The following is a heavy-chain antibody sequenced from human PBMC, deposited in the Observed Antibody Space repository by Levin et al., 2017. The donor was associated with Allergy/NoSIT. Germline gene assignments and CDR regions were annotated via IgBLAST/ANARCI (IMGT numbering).Heavy chain of an antibody. CDR3: ARGRLRYFDWSQYYFDY. Sequence: GESLKISCKASGYTFTGYYMHWVRQAPGQGLEWMGWTNPNSGGTNYAQKFQGRVTMTRDTSISTAYMELSRLRSDDTAVYYCARGRLRYFDWSQYYFDYWGQGTLVTVSS. D-gene: IGHD3-9*01. J-gene: IGHJ4*02. CDR1: GYTFTGYY. V-gene: IGHV1-2*02. CDR2: TNPNSGGT.